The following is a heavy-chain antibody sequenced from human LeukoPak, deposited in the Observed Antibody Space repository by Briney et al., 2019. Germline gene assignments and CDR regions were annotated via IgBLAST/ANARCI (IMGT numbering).Heavy chain of an antibody. J-gene: IGHJ2*01. CDR2: IYHSGST. Sequence: PSETLSLTCTVSGGSVSSVSNYWSWIRQPPGKGLEWIGYIYHSGSTYYNPSLKSRVTISVDRSKNQFSLKLSSMTAADTAVYYCARDPGSPRGYFDLWGRGTLVTVSS. V-gene: IGHV4-30-2*01. CDR1: GGSVSSVSNY. CDR3: ARDPGSPRGYFDL. D-gene: IGHD2-15*01.